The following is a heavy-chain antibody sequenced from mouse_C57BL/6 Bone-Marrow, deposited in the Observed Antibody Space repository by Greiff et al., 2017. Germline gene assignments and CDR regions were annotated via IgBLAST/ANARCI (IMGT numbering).Heavy chain of an antibody. Sequence: EVMLVESGGGLVQPKGSLKLSCAASGFTFNTYAMHWVRQATGKGLEWVARIRSKSSNYATYYADSVKDRLTISRDVSQSMIYLKMNNLKTEDTAMYYSVRGGGYYAMDYWGQGTSVTVSS. J-gene: IGHJ4*01. V-gene: IGHV10-3*01. CDR1: GFTFNTYA. CDR3: VRGGGYYAMDY. CDR2: IRSKSSNYAT.